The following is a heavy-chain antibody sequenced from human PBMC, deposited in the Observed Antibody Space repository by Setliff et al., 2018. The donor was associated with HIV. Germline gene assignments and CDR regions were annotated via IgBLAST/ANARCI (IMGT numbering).Heavy chain of an antibody. V-gene: IGHV3-72*01. CDR1: GFTFSDHS. CDR3: AREAYCSSTTCYKGGDRHFDY. CDR2: SRNKANRYTT. Sequence: GGSLRLSCAASGFTFSDHSMDWVRQAPGKGLEWVGRSRNKANRYTTEYAASVKGRFAISRDDSKTSLYLQMNSLKTEDTAVYYCAREAYCSSTTCYKGGDRHFDYWGLGTLVTVSS. D-gene: IGHD2-2*02. J-gene: IGHJ4*02.